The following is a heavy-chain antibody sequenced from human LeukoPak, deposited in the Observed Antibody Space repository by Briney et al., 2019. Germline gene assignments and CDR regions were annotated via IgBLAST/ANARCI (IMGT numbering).Heavy chain of an antibody. V-gene: IGHV3-21*01. CDR2: ISSSSSYI. CDR1: GFTFSSYS. D-gene: IGHD2-2*01. Sequence: PGGSLRLSCAASGFTFSSYSMNWVRQAPGKGLEWVSSISSSSSYIYYADSVKGRFTISRDNAKNTLYLQMNSLRAEDTAVYYCARGGGYCSSTSCRPIDYWGQGTLVTVSS. CDR3: ARGGGYCSSTSCRPIDY. J-gene: IGHJ4*02.